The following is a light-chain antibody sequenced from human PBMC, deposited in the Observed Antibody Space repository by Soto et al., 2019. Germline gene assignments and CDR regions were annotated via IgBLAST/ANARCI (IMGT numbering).Light chain of an antibody. V-gene: IGKV1-39*01. J-gene: IGKJ4*01. CDR2: GAS. Sequence: DIQMTQSPSSLSASVGDRVTITCRASQPITKFLNWFQHKPGEAPKRLIYGASILQDGVPSRFSGSGSGTDYTLTISGQQTEDFATYFCQQSYSVPLTFGGGTKVEI. CDR1: QPITKF. CDR3: QQSYSVPLT.